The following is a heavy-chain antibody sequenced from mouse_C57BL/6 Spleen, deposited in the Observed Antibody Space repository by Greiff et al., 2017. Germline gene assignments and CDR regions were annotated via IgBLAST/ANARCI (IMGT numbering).Heavy chain of an antibody. Sequence: QVQLKESGPGLVQPSQSLSITCTVSGFSLTSYGVHWVRQSPGKGLAWLGVIRSGGSTDYNAAFISRLSISKDNSKSQVFFKMNSLQADDTAIYYCARRDYYGSSPLAYWGQGTLVTVSA. V-gene: IGHV2-2*01. CDR3: ARRDYYGSSPLAY. D-gene: IGHD1-1*01. CDR1: GFSLTSYG. J-gene: IGHJ3*01. CDR2: IRSGGST.